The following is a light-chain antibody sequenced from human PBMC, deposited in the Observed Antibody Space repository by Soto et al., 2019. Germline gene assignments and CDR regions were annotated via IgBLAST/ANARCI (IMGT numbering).Light chain of an antibody. CDR1: QSISTW. CDR3: QQYNTYPLT. CDR2: KAS. J-gene: IGKJ4*01. Sequence: DIQMTQSPSTLSASVGDRVTITCRASQSISTWLAWYQQKPGQAPKLLIYKASSLESGVPSRCSSSGSGTAFTLTINSLQPDDFATYYCQQYNTYPLTFGGGTTVEIK. V-gene: IGKV1-5*03.